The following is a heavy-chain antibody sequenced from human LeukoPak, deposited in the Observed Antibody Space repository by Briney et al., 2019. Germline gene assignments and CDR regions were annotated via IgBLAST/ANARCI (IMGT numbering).Heavy chain of an antibody. V-gene: IGHV4-59*01. CDR3: ARAMGPYYYYGMDV. CDR2: IYYSGST. J-gene: IGHJ6*02. D-gene: IGHD1-26*01. CDR1: GGSISSYY. Sequence: PSETLSLTCTVPGGSISSYYWSWIRQPPGKGLEWIGYIYYSGSTNYNPSLKSRVTISVDTSKNQFSLKLSSVTAADTAVYYCARAMGPYYYYGMDVWGQGTTVTVSS.